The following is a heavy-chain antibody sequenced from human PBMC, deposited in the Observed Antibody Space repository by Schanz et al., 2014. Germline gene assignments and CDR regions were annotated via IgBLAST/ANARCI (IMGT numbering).Heavy chain of an antibody. CDR1: GGSISSSSYF. D-gene: IGHD6-13*01. CDR2: IYHSGST. J-gene: IGHJ4*02. CDR3: ARHMGRLSSSRGNXXXY. Sequence: QLQLQESGPGLVKPSETLSLTCTVSGGSISSSSYFWGWIRQPPGKGLEWIGSIYHSGSTYNNPSLKGGVTMSVYTSKTXXXLKLSLVTAADXXXXXXARHMGRLSSSRGNXXXYWGQGT. V-gene: IGHV4-39*01.